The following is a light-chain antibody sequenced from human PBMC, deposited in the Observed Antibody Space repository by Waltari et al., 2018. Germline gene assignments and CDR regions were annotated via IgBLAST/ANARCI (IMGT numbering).Light chain of an antibody. V-gene: IGLV2-23*01. J-gene: IGLJ2*01. CDR3: CFYAGNSPNLD. CDR2: EGT. CDR1: SSDIGNYNL. Sequence: QSALTQPASVSGSPGQSITISCTGPSSDIGNYNLVSWYQQHPGEAPKLIIYEGTKRPSGVSDRFSGSKSGYTASLTISGLQAEDEADYYCCFYAGNSPNLDFGGGTKLTVL.